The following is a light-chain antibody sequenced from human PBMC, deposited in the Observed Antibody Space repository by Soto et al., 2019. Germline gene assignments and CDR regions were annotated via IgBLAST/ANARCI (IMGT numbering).Light chain of an antibody. J-gene: IGKJ4*01. CDR3: QHYDHLPPLS. CDR1: QDIRNY. CDR2: DAS. V-gene: IGKV1-33*01. Sequence: DIQMTQSPSSLSASVGDRVTITCQASQDIRNYLHWYQQKPGKAPNLLIYDASNLRAGVPSRFSGSGSGTEFTFTISSLQPEDIATYYCQHYDHLPPLSFDGGTKVEIK.